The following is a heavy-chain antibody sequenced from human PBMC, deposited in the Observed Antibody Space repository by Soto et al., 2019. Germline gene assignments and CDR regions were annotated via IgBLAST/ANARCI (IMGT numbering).Heavy chain of an antibody. V-gene: IGHV4-31*03. CDR1: GGSISSGGYY. CDR3: ARSDFWSGYYTDY. J-gene: IGHJ4*02. D-gene: IGHD3-3*01. Sequence: PSETLSLTCTVSGGSISSGGYYWSWIRQHPGKGLEWIGYIYYSGTTYYNPSLKSRVTISVDTSKNQFSLKLSSVTAADTAVYYCARSDFWSGYYTDYWGQGTLVTVSS. CDR2: IYYSGTT.